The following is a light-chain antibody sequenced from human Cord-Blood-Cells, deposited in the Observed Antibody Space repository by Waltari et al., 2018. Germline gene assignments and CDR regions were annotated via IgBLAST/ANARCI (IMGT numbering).Light chain of an antibody. CDR2: KDS. CDR1: VLANKY. V-gene: IGLV3-27*01. J-gene: IGLJ3*02. CDR3: YSAADNNWV. Sequence: SSELTQPSSVSVSPGQTPRTTCPGDVLANKYTRWFQQKPGQAPVLVIYKDSERPSGIPERFSGSSSGTTVTLTISGAQVEDEADYYCYSAADNNWVFGGGTKLTVL.